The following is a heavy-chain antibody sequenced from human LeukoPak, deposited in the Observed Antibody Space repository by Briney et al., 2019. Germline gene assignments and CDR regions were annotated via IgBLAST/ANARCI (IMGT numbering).Heavy chain of an antibody. Sequence: PGGSLRLPCAASGFTFGSYAMHWVRQAPGRGLEWVAGISYDGTNKYYADSVKGRVTISRDNSKNTLYLQMNSLRTDDTAVYYCARESPACGEDCYFDYWGQGTLVTVSS. D-gene: IGHD2-21*02. J-gene: IGHJ4*02. CDR1: GFTFGSYA. V-gene: IGHV3-30-3*01. CDR2: ISYDGTNK. CDR3: ARESPACGEDCYFDY.